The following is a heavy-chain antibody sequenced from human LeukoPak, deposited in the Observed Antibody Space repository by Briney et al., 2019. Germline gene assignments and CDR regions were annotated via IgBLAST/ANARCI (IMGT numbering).Heavy chain of an antibody. J-gene: IGHJ4*02. D-gene: IGHD3-9*01. Sequence: ASVKVSCKASGYTFTGYYMHWVRQAPGQGLEWMGWINPNSGGTNYAQDFHGRVTMTRDTSISTAYMELSRLRSDDTAVYYCARDQAATNTQVRFCLDWGQGTLVTVSS. CDR2: INPNSGGT. CDR3: ARDQAATNTQVRFCLD. CDR1: GYTFTGYY. V-gene: IGHV1-2*02.